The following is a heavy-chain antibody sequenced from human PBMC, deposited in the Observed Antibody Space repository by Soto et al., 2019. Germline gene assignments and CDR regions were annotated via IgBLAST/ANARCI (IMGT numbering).Heavy chain of an antibody. CDR3: ASGTTPLGFDY. J-gene: IGHJ4*02. CDR1: GGTFSSYA. CDR2: IIPIFGTA. V-gene: IGHV1-69*13. Sequence: SVKVSCKASGGTFSSYAISWVRQAPGQGLEWMGGIIPIFGTANYAQKFQGRVTITADESTSSAYMELSSLRSEDTAVYYCASGTTPLGFDYWGQGTLVTVSS. D-gene: IGHD1-26*01.